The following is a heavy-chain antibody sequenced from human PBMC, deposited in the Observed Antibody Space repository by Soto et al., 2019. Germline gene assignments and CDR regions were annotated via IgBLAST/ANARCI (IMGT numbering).Heavy chain of an antibody. D-gene: IGHD2-2*02. J-gene: IGHJ4*02. CDR3: ARAEGGGPAAIEYYFDY. CDR2: IYYSGST. Sequence: QVQLQESGPGLVKPSQTLSLTCTVSGGSISSGGYYWSWIRQHPGKGLEWIGYIYYSGSTYYNPSLQSRVTISVDTSKNQFSLKLSSVTAADTAVYYCARAEGGGPAAIEYYFDYWGQGTLVTVSS. V-gene: IGHV4-31*03. CDR1: GGSISSGGYY.